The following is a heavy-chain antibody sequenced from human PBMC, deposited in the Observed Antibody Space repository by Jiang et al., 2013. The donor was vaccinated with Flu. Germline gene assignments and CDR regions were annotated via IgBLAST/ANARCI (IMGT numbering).Heavy chain of an antibody. CDR2: IYYSGST. J-gene: IGHJ4*02. CDR1: GGSISSYY. D-gene: IGHD3-22*01. Sequence: GSGLVKPSETLSLTCTVSGGSISSYYWSWIRQPPGKGLEWIGYIYYSGSTNYNPSLKSRVTISVDTSKNQFSLKLSSVTAADTAVYYCAREDQYYYDSSGPLIYWGQGTLVTVSS. CDR3: AREDQYYYDSSGPLIY. V-gene: IGHV4-59*01.